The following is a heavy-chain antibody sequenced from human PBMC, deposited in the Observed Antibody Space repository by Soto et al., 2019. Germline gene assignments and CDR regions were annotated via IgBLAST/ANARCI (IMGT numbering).Heavy chain of an antibody. D-gene: IGHD1-26*01. J-gene: IGHJ6*02. CDR1: GYTFTSYY. Sequence: ASVKVSCKASGYTFTSYYMHWVRQAPGQGLEWMGIINPSGGSTSYAQKFQGRVTMTRDTSTSTVYMELSSLRSEDTAVYYCARDVLGATTEDYYYYGMDVWGHGTTVTVSS. CDR2: INPSGGST. V-gene: IGHV1-46*01. CDR3: ARDVLGATTEDYYYYGMDV.